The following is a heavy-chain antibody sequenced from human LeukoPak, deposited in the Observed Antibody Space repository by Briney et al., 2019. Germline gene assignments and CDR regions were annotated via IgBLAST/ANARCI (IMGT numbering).Heavy chain of an antibody. D-gene: IGHD1-26*01. J-gene: IGHJ4*02. CDR2: IWYDGSSE. CDR3: AKPTRGSGSFLIDY. Sequence: GGSLRLSCAASGFTFSSYGMHLVRQAPGKGLEWVAVIWYDGSSEYYADSVKGRFTISRDNSNNTLYLQMNSLRADDTAVYFCAKPTRGSGSFLIDYWGQGTLVTVSS. V-gene: IGHV3-33*03. CDR1: GFTFSSYG.